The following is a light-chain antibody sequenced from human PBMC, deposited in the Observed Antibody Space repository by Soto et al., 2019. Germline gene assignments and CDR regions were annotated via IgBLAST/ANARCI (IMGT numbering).Light chain of an antibody. CDR3: LLYDSGDRV. J-gene: IGLJ3*02. Sequence: QAVVTQEPSLTVSPGGTVILTCGSSTGAVTSGHYPYWFQQKPGQAPRTLIYDTSSKHSWTPARFSASLLGGNAALTLSGAQPEDEAEYYCLLYDSGDRVFGGGTKLTVL. CDR1: TGAVTSGHY. CDR2: DTS. V-gene: IGLV7-46*01.